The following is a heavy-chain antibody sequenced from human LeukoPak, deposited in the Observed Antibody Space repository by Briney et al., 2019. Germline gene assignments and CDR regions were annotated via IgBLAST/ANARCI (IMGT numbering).Heavy chain of an antibody. CDR1: GYTFTSYD. CDR2: MNPNSGNT. V-gene: IGHV1-8*01. J-gene: IGHJ6*03. Sequence: GASVKVSCKASGYTFTSYDINWVRQATGRGLEWMGWMNPNSGNTGYAQKFQGRVTMTRNTSISTAYMELSSLRSEDTAVYYCARLYYGDYGPSHYYYYYMDVWGKGTTVTVSS. D-gene: IGHD4-17*01. CDR3: ARLYYGDYGPSHYYYYYMDV.